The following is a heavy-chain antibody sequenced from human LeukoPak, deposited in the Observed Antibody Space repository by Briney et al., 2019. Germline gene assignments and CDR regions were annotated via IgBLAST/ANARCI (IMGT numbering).Heavy chain of an antibody. J-gene: IGHJ4*02. CDR1: GYTFIHYY. Sequence: ASVKVSCKASGYTFIHYYMHWVRQAPGQGPEWMGWINPNSGGTNYAQKFQGWVSMTRDTSITTAYMELSRLTFDDTAVYYCARGQINGYDFDYWGQGTLVTVSS. V-gene: IGHV1-2*04. CDR2: INPNSGGT. D-gene: IGHD5-12*01. CDR3: ARGQINGYDFDY.